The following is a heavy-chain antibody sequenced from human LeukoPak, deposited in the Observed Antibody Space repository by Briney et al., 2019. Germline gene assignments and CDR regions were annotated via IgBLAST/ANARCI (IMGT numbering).Heavy chain of an antibody. Sequence: ASVTVSCKASGYTFTSWVRQAPGQGLEWMGMINPSGGSTTYAQKFQGGVTLTRDTSTSTVYMELSSLRSEDTAVFYCASSSGWWMLDYWGQGTLVTVSS. CDR2: INPSGGST. CDR1: GYTFTS. J-gene: IGHJ4*02. V-gene: IGHV1-46*01. CDR3: ASSSGWWMLDY. D-gene: IGHD6-19*01.